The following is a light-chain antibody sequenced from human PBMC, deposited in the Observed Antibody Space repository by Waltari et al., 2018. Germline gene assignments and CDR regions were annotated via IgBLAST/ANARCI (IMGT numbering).Light chain of an antibody. CDR3: QHYGNSPELT. CDR2: NTS. V-gene: IGKV3-20*01. Sequence: IVLTQSPGTLSLSPGERATLSCRARQSVTSSFLAWYQQKPGQAPRLLISNTSNSAAGIPDRFSGSGSGTDFTLTISRLEPEDFAVYYCQHYGNSPELTFGGGTKVEI. CDR1: QSVTSSF. J-gene: IGKJ4*01.